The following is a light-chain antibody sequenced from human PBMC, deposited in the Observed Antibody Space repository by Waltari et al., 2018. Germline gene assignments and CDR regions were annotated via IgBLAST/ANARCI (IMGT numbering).Light chain of an antibody. CDR3: QQHYSLPIT. CDR1: QAINNF. CDR2: DAS. J-gene: IGKJ5*01. Sequence: DIQMTQSHSSLSASVGDRVTITCQASQAINNFLNWYQQRPGKAPELLIYDASNLETGVPSRFSGSGSGTDFTFTISSVQPEDIATYYCQQHYSLPITFGQGTRLEIK. V-gene: IGKV1-33*01.